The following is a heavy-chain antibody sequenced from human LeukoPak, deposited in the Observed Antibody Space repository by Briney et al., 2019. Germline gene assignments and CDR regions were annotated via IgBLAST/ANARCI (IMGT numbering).Heavy chain of an antibody. V-gene: IGHV3-74*01. Sequence: GGSLRLSCTASGFSFSGHWMHWARQLPGKGLVWVSRISPTGSTTSYADSVKGRFTVSRDNAKNTLYLQVNNLGAEDTAVYYCARGPNSNWSGLDFWGQGTLLTVSS. CDR1: GFSFSGHW. CDR2: ISPTGSTT. J-gene: IGHJ4*02. CDR3: ARGPNSNWSGLDF. D-gene: IGHD6-6*01.